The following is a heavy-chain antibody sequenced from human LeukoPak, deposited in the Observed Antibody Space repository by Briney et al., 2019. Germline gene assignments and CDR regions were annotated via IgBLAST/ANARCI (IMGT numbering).Heavy chain of an antibody. CDR2: ISAYNGNT. V-gene: IGHV1-18*01. Sequence: ASVKVSCKTSGYTFTSYGITWVRQAPGQGLEWMGWISAYNGNTNYAQKLQGRVTMTTDTSTSTAYMELRSLRSDDTAVYYCARVGLVVAATPDDYWGQGTLVTVSS. CDR1: GYTFTSYG. CDR3: ARVGLVVAATPDDY. D-gene: IGHD2-15*01. J-gene: IGHJ4*02.